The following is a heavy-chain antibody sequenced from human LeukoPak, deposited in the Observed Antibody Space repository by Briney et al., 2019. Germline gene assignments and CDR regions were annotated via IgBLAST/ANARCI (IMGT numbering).Heavy chain of an antibody. J-gene: IGHJ4*02. CDR2: IKQDGSEK. CDR3: ASENGYSGYED. CDR1: GFTFSSYW. D-gene: IGHD5-12*01. Sequence: GRSLRLSCAASGFTFSSYWMSWVRQAPGKGLEWVANIKQDGSEKYYVDSVKGRFTISRDNAKNSLYLQMNSLRAEDTAVYYCASENGYSGYEDWGQGTLVTVSS. V-gene: IGHV3-7*01.